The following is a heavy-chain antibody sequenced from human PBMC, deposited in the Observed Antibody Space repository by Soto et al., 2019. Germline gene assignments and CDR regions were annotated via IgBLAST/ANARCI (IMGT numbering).Heavy chain of an antibody. CDR3: ARDVVVGATAWFDP. Sequence: QVQLQESGPGLVTPSETLSLTCTVSGGSISSYYWSWSRQPAVKGLEWIGRIYTSGSTNYNPSLKSRVTMSVDTYKTQFSLKLSSVTAADPDVYYGARDVVVGATAWFDPWGQGTLVTVSS. D-gene: IGHD1-26*01. CDR1: GGSISSYY. CDR2: IYTSGST. V-gene: IGHV4-4*07. J-gene: IGHJ5*02.